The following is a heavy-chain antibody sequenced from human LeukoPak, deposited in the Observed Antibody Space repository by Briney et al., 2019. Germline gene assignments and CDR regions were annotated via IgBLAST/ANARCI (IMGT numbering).Heavy chain of an antibody. V-gene: IGHV4-38-2*02. CDR3: ARGNMVATMVDY. Sequence: SETLSLTCTVSGYSISSGYYWGWIRPPPGKGLEWIGGIYHSGSTYYNPSLKSRVTISVDTSKNHFSLKLTSVTAADTAVYYCARGNMVATMVDYWGQGTLVTVSS. CDR1: GYSISSGYY. CDR2: IYHSGST. D-gene: IGHD5-12*01. J-gene: IGHJ4*02.